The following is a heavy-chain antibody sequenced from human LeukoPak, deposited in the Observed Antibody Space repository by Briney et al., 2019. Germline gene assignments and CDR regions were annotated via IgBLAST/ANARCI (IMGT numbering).Heavy chain of an antibody. CDR2: IYYSGST. J-gene: IGHJ4*02. V-gene: IGHV4-59*01. D-gene: IGHD6-6*01. CDR1: GGSISSYY. Sequence: SETLSLTCTVSGGSISSYYWSWIRQPPGKGLEWIGYIYYSGSTNYNPSLKSRVTISVDTSKNQFSLKLSSVTAADTAVYDWARVDPDSSSTLEVFDYWGQGTLVTVSS. CDR3: ARVDPDSSSTLEVFDY.